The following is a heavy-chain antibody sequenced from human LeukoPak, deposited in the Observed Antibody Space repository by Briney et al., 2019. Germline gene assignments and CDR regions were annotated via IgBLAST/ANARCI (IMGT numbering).Heavy chain of an antibody. D-gene: IGHD5-18*01. Sequence: ASVKVSCKASGFTFTGYYMHWVRQAPGQGLEWMGWINLDSGGTKFAQKFQGWVTLTRDTSITTAYMILPRLTSDDTAVYYCARDLRGYTFGYDYWGQGTLVTVSS. CDR3: ARDLRGYTFGYDY. CDR2: INLDSGGT. J-gene: IGHJ4*02. CDR1: GFTFTGYY. V-gene: IGHV1-2*04.